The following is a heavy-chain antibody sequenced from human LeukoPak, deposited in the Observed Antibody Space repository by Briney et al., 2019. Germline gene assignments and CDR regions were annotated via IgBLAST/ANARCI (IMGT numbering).Heavy chain of an antibody. Sequence: GGSLRLSCAASGVTFSSYAMSWVRQAPGKGLEWVSGISGSGGKTYAADSVKGRFTISRDNSKNTLYLQMNSLRAEDTAVYYCAKDGGGKARSGLWSEYYKWEAPDYWGQGTLVTVSS. CDR3: AKDGGGKARSGLWSEYYKWEAPDY. CDR2: ISGSGGKT. D-gene: IGHD3-3*01. V-gene: IGHV3-23*01. J-gene: IGHJ4*02. CDR1: GVTFSSYA.